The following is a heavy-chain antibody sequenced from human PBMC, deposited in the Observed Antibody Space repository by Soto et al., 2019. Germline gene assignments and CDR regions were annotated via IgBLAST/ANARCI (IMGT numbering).Heavy chain of an antibody. CDR1: GYTFTSYG. V-gene: IGHV1-18*01. Sequence: ASVKVSCKASGYTFTSYGISWVRQAPGQGLEWMGWISAYNGNTNYAQKLQGRVTMTTDTSTSTAYMELRSLRSDDTAVYYCARDREDSSSWYDWFDPWGQGTLVTVSS. CDR3: ARDREDSSSWYDWFDP. CDR2: ISAYNGNT. D-gene: IGHD6-13*01. J-gene: IGHJ5*02.